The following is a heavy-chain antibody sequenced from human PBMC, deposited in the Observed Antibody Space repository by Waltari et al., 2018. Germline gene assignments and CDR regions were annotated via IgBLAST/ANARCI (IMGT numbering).Heavy chain of an antibody. Sequence: QVQLQQWGAGLLKPSDTLSLTCAVSGGSFRGYYWSWIRQSPGKGLEWIGEINHSGSTNYNPSLKSRVTISPDMSKNQFSLKLISVTAADTGVYYCVSGTANWFDPWGRGTLVTVSS. J-gene: IGHJ5*02. V-gene: IGHV4-34*01. CDR3: VSGTANWFDP. CDR2: INHSGST. CDR1: GGSFRGYY.